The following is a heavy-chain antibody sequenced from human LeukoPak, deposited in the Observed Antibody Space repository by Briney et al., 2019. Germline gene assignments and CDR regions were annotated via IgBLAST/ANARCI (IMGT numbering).Heavy chain of an antibody. D-gene: IGHD2-8*01. V-gene: IGHV4-61*10. CDR1: GGSISSGSYY. Sequence: PSETLSLTCTVSGGSISSGSYYWSWIRQPAGKGLERIGYIYYGGSSNPNPSLKSRVTMSLDTSKNQFSLKLSSVTAADTAVYYCARNGRGYSFDYWGQGTLVTVSS. CDR3: ARNGRGYSFDY. CDR2: IYYGGSS. J-gene: IGHJ4*02.